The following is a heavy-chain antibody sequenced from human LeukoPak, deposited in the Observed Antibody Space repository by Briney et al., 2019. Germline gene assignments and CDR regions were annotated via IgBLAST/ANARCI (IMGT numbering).Heavy chain of an antibody. CDR3: ARGMGGDGYRKRLDS. Sequence: PGGSLRLSCEASGFTFSSYSMNWVRQAPGKGLEWVSSISSRSSYIYYADSVKGRFTISRDNAKNSVYLQMNSLRAEDTAVYYCARGMGGDGYRKRLDSWGQGTLVTVSS. V-gene: IGHV3-21*01. D-gene: IGHD5-24*01. CDR1: GFTFSSYS. CDR2: ISSRSSYI. J-gene: IGHJ4*02.